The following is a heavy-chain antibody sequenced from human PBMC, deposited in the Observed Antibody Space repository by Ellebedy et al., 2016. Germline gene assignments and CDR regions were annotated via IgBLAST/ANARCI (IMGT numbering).Heavy chain of an antibody. CDR3: ARLLVPAAMDYYYGMDV. CDR1: GYSFTSYW. V-gene: IGHV5-51*01. CDR2: IYPGDSDT. D-gene: IGHD2-2*01. J-gene: IGHJ6*02. Sequence: GGSLRLXXKGSGYSFTSYWIGWVRQMPGKGLEWMGIIYPGDSDTRYSPSFQGQVTISADKSISTAYLQWSSLKASDTAMYYCARLLVPAAMDYYYGMDVWGQGTTVTVSS.